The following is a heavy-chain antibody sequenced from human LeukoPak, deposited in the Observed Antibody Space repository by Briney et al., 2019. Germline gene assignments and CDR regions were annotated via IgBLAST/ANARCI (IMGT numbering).Heavy chain of an antibody. V-gene: IGHV3-7*01. CDR1: GFTFSSYW. J-gene: IGHJ6*03. CDR2: IKKDGSEK. Sequence: GGSLRLSCAASGFTFSSYWMSWVRQAPGKGLEWVANIKKDGSEKYYVDSEKGRFTISRDNAKTSLYLQMNSLRAEDTAVYYCARDAVYFYYMDVWGKGTTVTVSS. D-gene: IGHD4-17*01. CDR3: ARDAVYFYYMDV.